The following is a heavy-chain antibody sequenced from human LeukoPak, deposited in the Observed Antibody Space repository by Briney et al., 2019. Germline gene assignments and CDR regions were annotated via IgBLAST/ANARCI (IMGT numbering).Heavy chain of an antibody. CDR3: TRVNLGYYDSSGYFFGSRGVYFDY. J-gene: IGHJ4*02. CDR2: IRSKAYGGTT. Sequence: PGRSLRLSCTASGFTFGDYAMSWVRQAPGKGLEWVGFIRSKAYGGTTEYAASVKGRFTISGDDSKSIAYLQMNSLKTEDTAVYYCTRVNLGYYDSSGYFFGSRGVYFDYWGQGTLVTVSS. CDR1: GFTFGDYA. D-gene: IGHD3-22*01. V-gene: IGHV3-49*04.